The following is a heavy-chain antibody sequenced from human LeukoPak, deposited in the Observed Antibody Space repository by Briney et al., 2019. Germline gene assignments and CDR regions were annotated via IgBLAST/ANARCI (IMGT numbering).Heavy chain of an antibody. J-gene: IGHJ4*02. V-gene: IGHV1-18*01. D-gene: IGHD2-15*01. Sequence: ASVKVSCKASGYTFTNYGINWVRQAPGQGLEWMGWINGHNGNSNYPQTFQDRVTMNTDTSTSTDYMELRSLRYDDTAVYYCIRVPELPEYWGQGPLVTVSS. CDR1: GYTFTNYG. CDR3: IRVPELPEY. CDR2: INGHNGNS.